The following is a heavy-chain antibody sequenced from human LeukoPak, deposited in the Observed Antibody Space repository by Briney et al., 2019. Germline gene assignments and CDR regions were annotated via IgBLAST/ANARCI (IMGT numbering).Heavy chain of an antibody. V-gene: IGHV3-23*01. CDR1: GFTFSSYA. J-gene: IGHJ5*02. CDR3: AKTSYQLLSRWFDP. Sequence: GGSLRLSCAASGFTFSSYAMSWVRQAPGKGLEWFSAISGSGGSTYYADSVKGRFTISRDNSKNTLYLQMNSLRAEDTAVYYCAKTSYQLLSRWFDPWGQGTLVTVSS. CDR2: ISGSGGST. D-gene: IGHD2-2*01.